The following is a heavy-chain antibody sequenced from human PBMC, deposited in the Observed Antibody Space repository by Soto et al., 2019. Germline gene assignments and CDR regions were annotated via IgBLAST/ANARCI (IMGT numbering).Heavy chain of an antibody. CDR2: IVAASGKT. CDR3: AAAHDCATDGLGTGDT. D-gene: IGHD2-8*02. J-gene: IGHJ5*02. Sequence: SVKVSCKGSGFTFSRSAVQWVRQARGQGLEWIGWIVAASGKTDYSQIFQERVTITRDMSTSTAYMELSSLSSEDTAVYYCAAAHDCATDGLGTGDTWGPGTLVTVSS. V-gene: IGHV1-58*01. CDR1: GFTFSRSA.